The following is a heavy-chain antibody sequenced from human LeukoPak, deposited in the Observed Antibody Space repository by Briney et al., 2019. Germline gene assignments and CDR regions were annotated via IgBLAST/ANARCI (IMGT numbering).Heavy chain of an antibody. J-gene: IGHJ5*02. Sequence: SETLSLTCTVSGGSISSYYWSWIRQPPGKGLEWIGYIYYSGSINYNPSLKSRVTISVDTSKNQFSLKLSSVTAADTAVYYCARDPSGWYSWFDPWGQGTLVTVSS. CDR1: GGSISSYY. V-gene: IGHV4-59*01. CDR3: ARDPSGWYSWFDP. CDR2: IYYSGSI. D-gene: IGHD6-19*01.